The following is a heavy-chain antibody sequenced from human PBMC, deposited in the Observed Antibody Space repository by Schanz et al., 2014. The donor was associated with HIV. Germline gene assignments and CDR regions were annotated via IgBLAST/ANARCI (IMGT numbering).Heavy chain of an antibody. CDR2: INPNSGDT. D-gene: IGHD3-22*01. J-gene: IGHJ4*02. V-gene: IGHV1-2*02. Sequence: QVQLVQSGAEAKKPGASVKVSCKASGYTFTGYYMHWVRQAPGQGLEWMGRINPNSGDTNYAQKFQGRVTMTRDTSISTAYMELSRLRSDDTAVYYCARVGRAYYYDSSGGIDYWGQGALVTVSS. CDR3: ARVGRAYYYDSSGGIDY. CDR1: GYTFTGYY.